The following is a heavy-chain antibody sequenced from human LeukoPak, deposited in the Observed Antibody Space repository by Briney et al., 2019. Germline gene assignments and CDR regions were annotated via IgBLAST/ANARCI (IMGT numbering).Heavy chain of an antibody. J-gene: IGHJ4*02. D-gene: IGHD2-2*01. CDR1: GGSISSGGYY. CDR3: ARESPAICFDY. V-gene: IGHV4-31*03. CDR2: IYYSGST. Sequence: SQALSLTCTVFGGSISSGGYYWSWIRQHPGKGLEWIGYIYYSGSTYHNPSLKSRVTISVDTSKNQFSLKLSSVTAADTAVYYCARESPAICFDYWGQGTLVTVSS.